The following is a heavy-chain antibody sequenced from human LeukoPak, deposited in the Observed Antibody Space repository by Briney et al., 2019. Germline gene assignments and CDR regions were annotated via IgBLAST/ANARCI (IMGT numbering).Heavy chain of an antibody. D-gene: IGHD1-26*01. CDR1: GFTFSSYG. V-gene: IGHV3-30*02. CDR2: IRYDGSNK. CDR3: ASAYSGVYSGSSDY. Sequence: GGSLRLSCAASGFTFSSYGMHWVRQAPGKGLEWVAFIRYDGSNKYYADSVKGRFTISRDNSKNTLYLQMNSLRAEDTAVYYCASAYSGVYSGSSDYWGQGTLVTVSS. J-gene: IGHJ4*02.